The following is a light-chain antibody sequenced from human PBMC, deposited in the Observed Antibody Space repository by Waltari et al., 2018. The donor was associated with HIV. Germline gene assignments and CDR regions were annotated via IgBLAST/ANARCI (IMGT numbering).Light chain of an antibody. J-gene: IGLJ3*02. CDR1: TAPVTRRHH. CDR2: DET. Sequence: QAVVTQEPSLTVSPGGTVTLTCRASTAPVTRRHHHYWFQQRPGQAPRSLIYDETNKFSWTPARFSGSLLGGKAALTLSGAQPDDEADYYCLLSYSGARPWVFGGGTKLTVL. CDR3: LLSYSGARPWV. V-gene: IGLV7-46*01.